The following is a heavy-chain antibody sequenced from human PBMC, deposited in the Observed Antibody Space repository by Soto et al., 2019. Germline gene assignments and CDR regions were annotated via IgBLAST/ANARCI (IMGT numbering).Heavy chain of an antibody. Sequence: GESLKISCKGSGYSFTSYGISWVRQMPGKGLEWMGRIDPSDSYTNYSPSFQGHVTISADKSISTAYLQWSSLKASDTAMYYCAISLAARRVVVWFDPWGQGTLVTVSS. CDR2: IDPSDSYT. CDR1: GYSFTSYG. V-gene: IGHV5-10-1*01. CDR3: AISLAARRVVVWFDP. D-gene: IGHD6-6*01. J-gene: IGHJ5*02.